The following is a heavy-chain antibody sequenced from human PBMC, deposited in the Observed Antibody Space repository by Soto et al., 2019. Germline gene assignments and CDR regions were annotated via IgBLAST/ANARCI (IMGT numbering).Heavy chain of an antibody. J-gene: IGHJ3*02. CDR2: ISGSGGST. CDR3: AKDPPYDFWSGYYSGNAFDI. CDR1: GFTFSSYA. Sequence: GSLRLSCAASGFTFSSYAMSWVRQAPGKGLEWVSAISGSGGSTYYADSVKGRFTISRDNSKNTLYLQMNSLRAEDTAVYYCAKDPPYDFWSGYYSGNAFDIWGQGTMVTVSS. V-gene: IGHV3-23*01. D-gene: IGHD3-3*01.